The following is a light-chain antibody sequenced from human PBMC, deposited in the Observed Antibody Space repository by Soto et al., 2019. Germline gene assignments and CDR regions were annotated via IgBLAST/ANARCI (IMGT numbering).Light chain of an antibody. CDR2: GAS. Sequence: VMTQSPATLSASPGERVTLSCRASQNINTNLVWYQHKPGQAPRVLLFGASSRARGVPARFSGSGSGTDFTLTISSLPSEDFAIYYCQQYGNWPPLTFGGGTKLGIK. J-gene: IGKJ4*01. CDR1: QNINTN. CDR3: QQYGNWPPLT. V-gene: IGKV3-15*01.